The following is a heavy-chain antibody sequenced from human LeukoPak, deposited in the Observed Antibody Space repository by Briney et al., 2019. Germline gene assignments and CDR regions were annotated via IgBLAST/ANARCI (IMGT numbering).Heavy chain of an antibody. V-gene: IGHV3-23*01. D-gene: IGHD2-21*02. CDR2: ISGSGGST. Sequence: PGGSLRPSCAASGFTFSSYAMSWVRQAPGKGLEWVSAISGSGGSTYYADSVKGRFTISRDNSKNTLYLQMNSLRAEDTAVYYCAYYYCGGDCYHPLDYWGQGTLVTVSS. CDR1: GFTFSSYA. CDR3: AYYYCGGDCYHPLDY. J-gene: IGHJ4*02.